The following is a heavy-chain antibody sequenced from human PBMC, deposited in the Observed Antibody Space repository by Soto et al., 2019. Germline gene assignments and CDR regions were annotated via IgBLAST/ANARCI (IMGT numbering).Heavy chain of an antibody. Sequence: QVQLVESGGGVVQPGRSLRLSCAASGFTFSSYGRHWVRQAPGKGLEWVAVISYDGSNKYYADSVKGRFTISRDNSKNTLYLQMNSLRAEDTAVYYGAKDFNLGKQWLVLGYWGQGTLVTVSS. CDR2: ISYDGSNK. V-gene: IGHV3-30*18. CDR3: AKDFNLGKQWLVLGY. J-gene: IGHJ4*02. CDR1: GFTFSSYG. D-gene: IGHD6-19*01.